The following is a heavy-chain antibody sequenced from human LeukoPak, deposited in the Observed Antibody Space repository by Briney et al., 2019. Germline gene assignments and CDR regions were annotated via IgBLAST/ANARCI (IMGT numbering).Heavy chain of an antibody. V-gene: IGHV3-30*02. CDR2: IRYDGSNK. J-gene: IGHJ4*02. CDR3: AKDAPGIAADSLDY. Sequence: GGSLRLSCAASGVTFSSYGMHWVRQAPGKGLEWVAFIRYDGSNKYYADSVKGRFTIFRDNSKNTLYLQMNSLRAEDTAVYYCAKDAPGIAADSLDYWGPGTLVTVS. CDR1: GVTFSSYG. D-gene: IGHD6-13*01.